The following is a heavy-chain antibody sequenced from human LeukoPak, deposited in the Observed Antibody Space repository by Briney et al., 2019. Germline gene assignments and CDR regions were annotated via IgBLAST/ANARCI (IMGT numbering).Heavy chain of an antibody. D-gene: IGHD3-10*01. CDR3: AKEDTMVRGVVGVVYYYYYMDV. V-gene: IGHV3-30*18. CDR1: GFTFSSYS. Sequence: GGSLRLSCAASGFTFSSYSIHWVRQAPGKGLEWVAVISYDGSNKYYADSVKGRFTISRDNSKNTLYLEMNSLRAEDTAVYYCAKEDTMVRGVVGVVYYYYYMDVWGKGTTVTISS. CDR2: ISYDGSNK. J-gene: IGHJ6*03.